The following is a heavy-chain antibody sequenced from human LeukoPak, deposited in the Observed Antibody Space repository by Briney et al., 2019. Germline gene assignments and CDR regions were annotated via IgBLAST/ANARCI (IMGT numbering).Heavy chain of an antibody. J-gene: IGHJ4*02. CDR1: GYTFTIYY. D-gene: IGHD6-13*01. CDR2: INIRGGST. CDR3: ARWSISSSSWYTFGY. V-gene: IGHV1-46*01. Sequence: ASVRVSCMASGYTFTIYYMHWVRPAPGQGLEWMGIINIRGGSTSYAQKFQGRVPMTRDTSTSTVYMELSSLRSEDTAVYYCARWSISSSSWYTFGYWGQGTLVTVSS.